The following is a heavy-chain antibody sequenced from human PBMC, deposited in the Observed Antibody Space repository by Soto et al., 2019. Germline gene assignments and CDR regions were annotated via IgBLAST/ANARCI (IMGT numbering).Heavy chain of an antibody. CDR3: AKNGQPPYYYYGLDV. J-gene: IGHJ6*02. CDR2: ISGYNGDT. Sequence: QGHLVQSGAEVKKPGTSEKVSCEASGYTFTRYGISWVRQAPGQGLEWMGWISGYNGDTNYAQNLQGRVTMTIDTSTSTAYMELRSLTSDDTAVYYCAKNGQPPYYYYGLDVWGQGTTVTVSS. D-gene: IGHD2-8*01. V-gene: IGHV1-18*01. CDR1: GYTFTRYG.